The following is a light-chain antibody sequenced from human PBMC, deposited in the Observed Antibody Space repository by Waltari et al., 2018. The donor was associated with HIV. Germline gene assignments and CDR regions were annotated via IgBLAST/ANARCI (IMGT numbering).Light chain of an antibody. J-gene: IGLJ1*01. CDR1: PSIRQAATE. CDR2: RNI. CDR3: QSCDRALNXHYV. V-gene: IGLV1-40*01. Sequence: QSVLTQPPSVSGAPGQTVTISCXGLPSIRQAATEVHWSQHFPGAAPKHIXFRNIXRARGVPYRFSCFRSXTPAPLTLPGXQAXDEARYYCQSCDRALNXHYVFRSGTEVTVL.